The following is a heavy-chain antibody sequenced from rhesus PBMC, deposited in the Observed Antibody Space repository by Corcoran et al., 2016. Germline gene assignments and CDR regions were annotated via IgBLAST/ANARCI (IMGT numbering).Heavy chain of an antibody. CDR1: GGSISSNY. CDR2: IYGSGGST. Sequence: QVQLPESGPGLVKPSETLSLTCAVSGGSISSNYWSWIRQPPGKGLEWIGRIYGSGGSTDYNPSLKSRFPISTATSKNQFSLKLSSVTAADTAVYYCARDPTGRRWFDYWGQGVLVTVSS. V-gene: IGHV4-160*01. D-gene: IGHD6-37*01. J-gene: IGHJ4*01. CDR3: ARDPTGRRWFDY.